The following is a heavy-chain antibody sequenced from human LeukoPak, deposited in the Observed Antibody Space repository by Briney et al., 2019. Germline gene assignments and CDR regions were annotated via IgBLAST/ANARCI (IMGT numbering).Heavy chain of an antibody. V-gene: IGHV3-33*01. D-gene: IGHD2-2*01. J-gene: IGHJ6*02. CDR2: IWYDGSNK. CDR3: ARDIVVPAAIPYYYYGMDV. Sequence: GGSLRLSCAASGFTFSSYGMHWVRQAPGKGLEWVAVIWYDGSNKYYADSVKGRFTISRDNYKNTLYLQMNSLRAEDTAVYYCARDIVVPAAIPYYYYGMDVWGQGTTVTVSS. CDR1: GFTFSSYG.